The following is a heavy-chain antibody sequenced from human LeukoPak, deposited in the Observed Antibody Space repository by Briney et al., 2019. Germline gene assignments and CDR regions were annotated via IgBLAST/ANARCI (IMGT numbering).Heavy chain of an antibody. CDR1: GYIFPGYD. CDR2: ISVYNGKT. CDR3: ARVHYYYMDV. Sequence: GASVKVSCKASGYIFPGYDISWVRQAPGQGLEWMGWISVYNGKTNYAQKFQGRVTMTTDTSTSTAYIELRSLRSDDTAVYYCARVHYYYMDVWGKGTTVTVSS. J-gene: IGHJ6*03. V-gene: IGHV1-18*01.